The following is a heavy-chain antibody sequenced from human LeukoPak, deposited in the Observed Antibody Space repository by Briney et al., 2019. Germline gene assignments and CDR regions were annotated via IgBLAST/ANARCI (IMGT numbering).Heavy chain of an antibody. Sequence: GESLKISCKHSEYSFPNYCIGWVRQMRGKGLEWMGIIYPDDFDTRYSPSFQGQVTFSAARSISTAYLLWSSLKASVTAMYYCAIGRGGQQLGDYWGQGTLVTVSS. CDR1: EYSFPNYC. V-gene: IGHV5-51*01. CDR2: IYPDDFDT. CDR3: AIGRGGQQLGDY. J-gene: IGHJ4*02. D-gene: IGHD6-13*01.